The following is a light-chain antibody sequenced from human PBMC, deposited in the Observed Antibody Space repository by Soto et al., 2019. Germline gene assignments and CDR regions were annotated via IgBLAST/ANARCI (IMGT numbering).Light chain of an antibody. CDR2: EVS. CDR3: KQSRHMYT. Sequence: DIVMTQTPLSLSVTPGQPASISCKSTQSLVSSEGKTSLHWYLQKAGQPPQLLIYEVSNRFSGVPDSCSGSGSGTDFRLKISRVEAEDVGVYYCKQSRHMYTFGQGTKMEIK. V-gene: IGKV2D-29*01. CDR1: QSLVSSEGKTS. J-gene: IGKJ2*01.